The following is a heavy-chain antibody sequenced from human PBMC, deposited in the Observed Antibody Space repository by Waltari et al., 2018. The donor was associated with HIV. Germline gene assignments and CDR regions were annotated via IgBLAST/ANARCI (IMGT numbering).Heavy chain of an antibody. D-gene: IGHD3-3*01. Sequence: QVQLVESGGGVVQPGGSLRLSCAASEFPFSRYGMHWVRQAPGKGLEWVAFIRHDGSNKDYADSVKGRFTITRDNPKNTLYLQMNSLRAEDTAMYYCAKELRFLSRYFGMDVWGQGTTVTVSS. CDR3: AKELRFLSRYFGMDV. V-gene: IGHV3-30*02. J-gene: IGHJ6*02. CDR2: IRHDGSNK. CDR1: EFPFSRYG.